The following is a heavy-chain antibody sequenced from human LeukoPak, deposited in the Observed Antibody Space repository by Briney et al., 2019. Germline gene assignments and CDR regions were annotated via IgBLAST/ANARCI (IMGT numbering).Heavy chain of an antibody. CDR2: ISGGGDST. Sequence: GGSLRLSCAASGFIISSYGMSWVRQAPGKGLEWVSAISGGGDSTYYADSVKGRFTISRDNSKNTLYLQMNSLRAEDIAIYYCAKDSPVCSYWGQGTMVTVSS. CDR1: GFIISSYG. D-gene: IGHD3-10*02. V-gene: IGHV3-23*01. CDR3: AKDSPVCSY. J-gene: IGHJ4*02.